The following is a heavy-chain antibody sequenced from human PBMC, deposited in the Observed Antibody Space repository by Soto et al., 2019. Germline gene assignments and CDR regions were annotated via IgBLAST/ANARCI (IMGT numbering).Heavy chain of an antibody. CDR1: GGSVSSGSYY. CDR3: AAYGPGRYFDY. V-gene: IGHV4-61*01. CDR2: IYYSGST. J-gene: IGHJ4*02. Sequence: QVQLQESGPGLVKPSETLSLTCTVSGGSVSSGSYYWSWIRQPPGKGLEWIGYIYYSGSTNYNPTLKIRVTISVDTSKNQFSLKLSSGTAADTAVYYCAAYGPGRYFDYWGQGTLVTVSS. D-gene: IGHD4-17*01.